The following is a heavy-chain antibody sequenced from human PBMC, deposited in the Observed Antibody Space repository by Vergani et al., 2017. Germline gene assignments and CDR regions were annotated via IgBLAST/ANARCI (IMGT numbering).Heavy chain of an antibody. Sequence: QVQLVQSGAEVKKPGASVKVSCKASGYTFTGYYMHWVRQAPGQGLEWMGWINPNSGGTNYAQKFQGRVTMTRDTSISTAYMELSRLVADDTAVYYCASEVVREVISDGLSWYCCYGMDVWHQRITVTVSS. CDR1: GYTFTGYY. V-gene: IGHV1-2*02. CDR2: INPNSGGT. D-gene: IGHD3-10*01. J-gene: IGHJ6*02. CDR3: ASEVVREVISDGLSWYCCYGMDV.